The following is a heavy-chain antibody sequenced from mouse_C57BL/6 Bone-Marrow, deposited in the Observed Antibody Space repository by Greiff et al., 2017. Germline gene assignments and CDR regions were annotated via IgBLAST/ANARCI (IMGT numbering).Heavy chain of an antibody. CDR2: ISSGGSYT. CDR3: ARHGRLRIDY. Sequence: EVQGVESGGDLVKPGGSLKLSCAASGFTFSSYGMSWVRQTPDKRLEWVATISSGGSYTYYPDSVKGRFTISRDNAKNTLYLQMSSLKSEDTAMYYCARHGRLRIDYWGQGTTLTVSS. D-gene: IGHD2-4*01. V-gene: IGHV5-6*01. CDR1: GFTFSSYG. J-gene: IGHJ2*01.